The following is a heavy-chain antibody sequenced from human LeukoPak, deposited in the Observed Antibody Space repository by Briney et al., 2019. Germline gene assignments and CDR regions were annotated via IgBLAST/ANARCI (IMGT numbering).Heavy chain of an antibody. CDR1: GFTFDDYA. CDR2: ISWNSGSI. CDR3: ARDRSGYCGGTSCLLFDS. J-gene: IGHJ4*02. D-gene: IGHD2-15*01. V-gene: IGHV3-9*01. Sequence: PGGSLRLSCAASGFTFDDYAMHWVRQAPGKGLEWVSGISWNSGSIGYADSVKGRFTISGDNAKNSLYLQMNSLRSDDTAVYYCARDRSGYCGGTSCLLFDSWGQGTLVTVSS.